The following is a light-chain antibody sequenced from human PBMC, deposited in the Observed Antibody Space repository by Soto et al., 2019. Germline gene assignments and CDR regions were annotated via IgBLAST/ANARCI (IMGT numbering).Light chain of an antibody. CDR3: LQYVSSPWT. J-gene: IGKJ1*01. CDR2: GAS. Sequence: EIVLTQSAATLSLSPEERATLSCRASQTVGGRYLAWFQQKPGQTPRLLIYGASTRAAGVPDRLSGSGSGTHFSRPISRLEPEDFAVYYCLQYVSSPWTFGQGTKVEV. V-gene: IGKV3-20*01. CDR1: QTVGGRY.